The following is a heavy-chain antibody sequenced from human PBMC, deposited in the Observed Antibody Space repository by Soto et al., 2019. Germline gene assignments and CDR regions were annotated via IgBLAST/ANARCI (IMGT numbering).Heavy chain of an antibody. CDR2: IIPIFGTA. D-gene: IGHD3-10*01. CDR1: GGTFSSYA. J-gene: IGHJ5*02. Sequence: SVKVSCKASGGTFSSYAISWVRQAPGQGLEWMGGIIPIFGTANYAQKFQGRVTITADESTSTAYMELSSLRSEDTAVYYCAREFYGSGSYYVARFDPWGQGTLVPGSS. V-gene: IGHV1-69*13. CDR3: AREFYGSGSYYVARFDP.